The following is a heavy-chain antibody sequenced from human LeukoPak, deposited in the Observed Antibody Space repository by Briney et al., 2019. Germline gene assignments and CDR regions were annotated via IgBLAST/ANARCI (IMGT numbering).Heavy chain of an antibody. J-gene: IGHJ4*02. Sequence: SVTLSLTCTVSGGSISGYYYTWLRQAPGQDLEWVGYLYYSGSTNYNPSLKSRVTISLDTSMKQFSLNLRSVTAADAAVYFCVYGPNHYYFDHWGQGTLVTVSS. CDR2: LYYSGST. V-gene: IGHV4-59*01. CDR1: GGSISGYY. CDR3: VYGPNHYYFDH. D-gene: IGHD3-16*01.